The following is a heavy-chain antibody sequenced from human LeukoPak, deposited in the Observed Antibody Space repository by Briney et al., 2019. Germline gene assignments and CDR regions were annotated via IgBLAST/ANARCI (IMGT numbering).Heavy chain of an antibody. V-gene: IGHV4-34*01. Sequence: KPSETLSLTCAVYGGSFSGYYWSWIRQPPGKGLEWIGEINHSGSTNYNPSLKSRVTISVDTSKNQFSLKLSSVTAADTAVYYCARGQGLLWFGEGSYYYGMDVWGQGTTVTVSS. CDR2: INHSGST. J-gene: IGHJ6*02. CDR3: ARGQGLLWFGEGSYYYGMDV. D-gene: IGHD3-10*01. CDR1: GGSFSGYY.